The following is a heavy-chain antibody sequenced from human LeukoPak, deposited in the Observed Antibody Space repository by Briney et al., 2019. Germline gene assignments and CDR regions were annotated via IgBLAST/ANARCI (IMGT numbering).Heavy chain of an antibody. CDR2: ISSSGSTI. D-gene: IGHD2-2*01. CDR1: GFTFSDYY. V-gene: IGHV3-11*04. Sequence: GGSLRLSCAASGFTFSDYYMSWIRQAPGKGLEWVSYISSSGSTIYYADSVKGRFTISRDNAKNSLFLEMNSLRADDTAVYYCARDYEVVPTIAFDFWGQGILVTVSS. J-gene: IGHJ4*02. CDR3: ARDYEVVPTIAFDF.